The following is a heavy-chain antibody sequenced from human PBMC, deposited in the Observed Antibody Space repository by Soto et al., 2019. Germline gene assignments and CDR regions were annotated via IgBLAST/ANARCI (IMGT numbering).Heavy chain of an antibody. D-gene: IGHD2-2*01. CDR3: ARDGTYCISTSCYGWFDP. V-gene: IGHV4-4*02. J-gene: IGHJ5*02. Sequence: SETLSLTCAVSGGSISNSNWWSWVRQPPGKGLEWIGEIYHSGSTNYNPSLKSRVTISVDKSKNQFSLKLSSVTAADTAVYYCARDGTYCISTSCYGWFDPWGQGTLVTVSS. CDR1: GGSISNSNW. CDR2: IYHSGST.